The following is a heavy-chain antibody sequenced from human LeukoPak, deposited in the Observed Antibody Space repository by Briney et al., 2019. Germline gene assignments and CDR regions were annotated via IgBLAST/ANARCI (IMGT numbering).Heavy chain of an antibody. CDR2: ISWNSGSI. CDR3: AKDIRSYGSGSYFYYFPGYGMDV. J-gene: IGHJ6*02. Sequence: GRSLRLSCAASGFTFDDYAMHWVRQAPGKGLEWVSGISWNSGSIDYADSVNGRFTISRDNAKNSLYLQMNSLRAEDTALYYCAKDIRSYGSGSYFYYFPGYGMDVWGQGTTVTVSS. D-gene: IGHD3-10*01. CDR1: GFTFDDYA. V-gene: IGHV3-9*01.